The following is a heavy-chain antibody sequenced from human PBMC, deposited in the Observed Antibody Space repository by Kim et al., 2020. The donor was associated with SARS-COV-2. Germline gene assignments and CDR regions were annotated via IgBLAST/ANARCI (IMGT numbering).Heavy chain of an antibody. CDR3: ARKIRRWRSLDV. CDR1: GYSFTSYY. J-gene: IGHJ6*03. Sequence: ASVKVSCKASGYSFTSYYMHWVRQAPGQGREWMGIINPNGGATAYAQKFQGRVTMTRVTSTSTGYMELNSLRSEGTAVYYCARKIRRWRSLDVWGKGTTV. CDR2: INPNGGAT. V-gene: IGHV1-46*01. D-gene: IGHD2-15*01.